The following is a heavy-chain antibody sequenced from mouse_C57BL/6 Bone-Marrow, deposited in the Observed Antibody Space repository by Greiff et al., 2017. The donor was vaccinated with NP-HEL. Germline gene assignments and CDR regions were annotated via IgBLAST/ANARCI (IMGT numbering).Heavy chain of an antibody. Sequence: EVHLVESGGGLVQPGGSLKLSCAASGFTFSDYYMYWVRQTPEKRLEWVAYISNGGGSTYYPDTVKGRFTISRDNAKNTLYLQMSRLKSEDTAMYYCARHYDYDGLWYFDVWGTGTTVTVSS. CDR1: GFTFSDYY. CDR3: ARHYDYDGLWYFDV. J-gene: IGHJ1*03. CDR2: ISNGGGST. V-gene: IGHV5-12*01. D-gene: IGHD2-4*01.